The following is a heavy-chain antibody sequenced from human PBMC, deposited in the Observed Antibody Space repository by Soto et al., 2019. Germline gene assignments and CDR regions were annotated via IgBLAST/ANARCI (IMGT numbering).Heavy chain of an antibody. V-gene: IGHV1-18*04. CDR3: AREQITIFGVVILPPSYEYYGMDV. J-gene: IGHJ6*02. D-gene: IGHD3-3*01. Sequence: SVKVSCKASGYTFTSYGISWVRQAPGQGLECIGWISAYNGNTNYAQKFQGRVTMTTATSTSTAYMELRSLRSDDTAVYYCAREQITIFGVVILPPSYEYYGMDVWRQGTTVTVSS. CDR1: GYTFTSYG. CDR2: ISAYNGNT.